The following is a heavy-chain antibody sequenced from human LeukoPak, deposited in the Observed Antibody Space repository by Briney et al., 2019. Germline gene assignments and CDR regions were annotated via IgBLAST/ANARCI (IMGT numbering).Heavy chain of an antibody. D-gene: IGHD2-15*01. CDR3: ARERPGGGPDY. V-gene: IGHV3-7*01. J-gene: IGHJ4*02. CDR1: GFTFSSYA. Sequence: GRSLRLSCAASGFTFSSYAMSWVRQAPGKGLEWVANIKQDGSEKYYVDSVKGRFTISRDNAKNSLYLQMNSLRAEDTAVYYCARERPGGGPDYWGQGTLVTVSS. CDR2: IKQDGSEK.